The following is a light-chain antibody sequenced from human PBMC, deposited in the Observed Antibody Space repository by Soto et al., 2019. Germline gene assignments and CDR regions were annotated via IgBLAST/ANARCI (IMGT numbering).Light chain of an antibody. CDR3: QQYGSSPS. CDR2: GAS. CDR1: QSVSSTY. J-gene: IGKJ3*01. V-gene: IGKV3-20*01. Sequence: EIVLTQSPGTLSLSPGEGATLSCRASQSVSSTYLAWYQQKPGQAPRLLIYGASNRATGIPDRFTGSGSGTDFTLTITSLDPEDLAVYYCQQYGSSPSFGPGTKVDIK.